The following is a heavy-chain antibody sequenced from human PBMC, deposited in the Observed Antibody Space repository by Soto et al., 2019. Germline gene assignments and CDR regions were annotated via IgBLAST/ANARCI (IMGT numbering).Heavy chain of an antibody. CDR3: ARGGNEWLVKGGAFDY. D-gene: IGHD6-19*01. CDR2: IIPIFGTA. CDR1: GGTFSSYA. J-gene: IGHJ4*02. Sequence: QVQLVQSGAEVKKPGSSVKVSCKASGGTFSSYAISWVRQAPGQGLEWMGGIIPIFGTANYAQKFQGRVTLTADESTSTAYMELSSLRSEDTAVYYCARGGNEWLVKGGAFDYWRQGALVTVSS. V-gene: IGHV1-69*01.